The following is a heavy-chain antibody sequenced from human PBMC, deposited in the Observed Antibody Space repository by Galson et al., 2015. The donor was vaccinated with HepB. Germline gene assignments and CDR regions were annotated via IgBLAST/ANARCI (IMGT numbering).Heavy chain of an antibody. CDR2: INTDDGNT. CDR1: GYTFTSCT. CDR3: AREKSSWSPLDY. D-gene: IGHD2-15*01. J-gene: IGHJ4*02. Sequence: SVKVSCKASGYTFTSCTIHWVRQAPGQRLEWMGWINTDDGNTKYSQKFQGRVTITRDTSASTAYMELSSLRSEDTAIYYCAREKSSWSPLDYWDQGTLVTVSS. V-gene: IGHV1-3*04.